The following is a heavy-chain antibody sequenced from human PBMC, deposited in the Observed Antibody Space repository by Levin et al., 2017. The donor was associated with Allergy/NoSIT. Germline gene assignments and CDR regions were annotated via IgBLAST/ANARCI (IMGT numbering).Heavy chain of an antibody. CDR1: GFNFNNHA. CDR3: ARDYGSFPFDY. J-gene: IGHJ4*02. V-gene: IGHV3-33*01. D-gene: IGHD4-17*01. CDR2: IWFDGSHE. Sequence: GGSLRLSCVASGFNFNNHAMHWVRQVPGLGLEWVAVIWFDGSHENYTDSVRGRFTISRDNSQNTLYLEMTSLRVEDTAVYYCARDYGSFPFDYWGQGARVTVSS.